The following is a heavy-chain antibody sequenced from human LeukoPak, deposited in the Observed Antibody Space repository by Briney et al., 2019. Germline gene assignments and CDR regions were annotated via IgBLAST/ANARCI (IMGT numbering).Heavy chain of an antibody. D-gene: IGHD2-8*01. V-gene: IGHV3-23*01. Sequence: PGGSLRLSCAASGFTFDDYGMSWVRQAPGKGLEWVSGINAIGRSTYYADSVKGRFTISRDNSKNTLYLQMTSLRAEDTAVYYCAKESSLNHWSQGTLVTVSS. CDR1: GFTFDDYG. CDR3: AKESSLNH. CDR2: INAIGRST. J-gene: IGHJ4*02.